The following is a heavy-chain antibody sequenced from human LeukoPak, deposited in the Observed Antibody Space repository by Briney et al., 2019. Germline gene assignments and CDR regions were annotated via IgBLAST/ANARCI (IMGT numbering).Heavy chain of an antibody. Sequence: GASVKVSCKASGYTFTDYYMHWVRQAPGQGLEWMGWINPNSGGTNFAQKFQGRVTMTRDTSISTAYMELSRLTSDDTAVYFCARGWQYSSGWRYYYGMDVWGQGTTVTVSS. V-gene: IGHV1-2*02. D-gene: IGHD6-19*01. CDR2: INPNSGGT. CDR3: ARGWQYSSGWRYYYGMDV. CDR1: GYTFTDYY. J-gene: IGHJ6*02.